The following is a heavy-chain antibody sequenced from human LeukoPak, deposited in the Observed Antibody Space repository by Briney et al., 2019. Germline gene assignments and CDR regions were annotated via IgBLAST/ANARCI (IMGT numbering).Heavy chain of an antibody. CDR2: MNPNNGDT. J-gene: IGHJ4*02. D-gene: IGHD3-22*01. CDR1: GYTFTSYD. CDR3: ARGFMDYDSSDFAFSYY. Sequence: ASVKVSCKASGYTFTSYDITWVRQATGQGLEWMGWMNPNNGDTGYAQKFRGRVTMTRDTSTTTAYMELSSLRSDDTAVYYCARGFMDYDSSDFAFSYYWGQGTLVTVSS. V-gene: IGHV1-8*01.